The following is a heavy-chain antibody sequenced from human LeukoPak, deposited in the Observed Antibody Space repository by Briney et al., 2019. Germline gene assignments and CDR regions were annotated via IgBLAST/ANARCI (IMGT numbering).Heavy chain of an antibody. CDR1: GYSTSSDYC. CDR3: ARERSAVVDHGIDY. D-gene: IGHD2-21*01. Sequence: SETLSLTCFVSGYSTSSDYCWGWNRQPPGGGLEWIGSICHSGSTYYKPSLKSRVTISADTAKNQFSLKVTSVTAADTAVYYCARERSAVVDHGIDYWGQGFLVTVSS. J-gene: IGHJ4*02. CDR2: ICHSGST. V-gene: IGHV4-38-2*02.